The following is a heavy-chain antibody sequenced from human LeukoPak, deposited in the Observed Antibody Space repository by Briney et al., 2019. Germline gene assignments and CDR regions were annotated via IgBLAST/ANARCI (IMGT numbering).Heavy chain of an antibody. CDR2: IYHTGST. D-gene: IGHD2-2*01. J-gene: IGHJ5*02. Sequence: PSETLSLTCAVYGGSFSGYFWSWIRQPPGKGLEWIGYIYHTGSTYYNPSLKSRVTISVDTSKNQFSLRLSSVTAADTAVYYCARLQYCSGTSCYWFDPWGQGTLVTVSS. CDR3: ARLQYCSGTSCYWFDP. CDR1: GGSFSGYF. V-gene: IGHV4-34*01.